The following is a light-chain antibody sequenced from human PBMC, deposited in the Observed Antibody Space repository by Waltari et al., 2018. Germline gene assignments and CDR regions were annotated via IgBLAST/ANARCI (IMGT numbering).Light chain of an antibody. CDR2: DAS. J-gene: IGKJ5*01. CDR3: QQYNVWPPIT. CDR1: QGIYTN. V-gene: IGKV3-15*01. Sequence: EVLMTQSPATLSVSPGERATLSCRASQGIYTNLAWYQQKPDQSPRLLIYDASTRASGTPARFSGSGSGTEFTLTIGSPQSEDSAIYICQQYNVWPPITFGQGTRLEIK.